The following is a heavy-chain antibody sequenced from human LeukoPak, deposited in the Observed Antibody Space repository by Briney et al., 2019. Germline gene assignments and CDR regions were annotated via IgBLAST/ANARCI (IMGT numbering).Heavy chain of an antibody. J-gene: IGHJ5*01. CDR2: IYGNDDT. CDR3: ASRLGVRGWFDS. D-gene: IGHD1-26*01. V-gene: IGHV2-5*01. CDR1: GFSRSTSGVG. Sequence: SGPTLVKPTQTLTLTCTFSGFSRSTSGVGVGWIRQPPEKAREWLALIYGNDDTPYSPSLKSTFIISKDTSKNQVVITMTNMDPVDTSTTYCASRLGVRGWFDSWGQGILVTVSS.